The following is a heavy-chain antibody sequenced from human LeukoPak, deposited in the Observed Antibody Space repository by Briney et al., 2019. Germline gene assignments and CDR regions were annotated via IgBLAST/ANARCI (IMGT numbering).Heavy chain of an antibody. D-gene: IGHD2-8*01. Sequence: GGSLRLSCAASGFIFTNYAMSWVRQAPGEGLEWVSAISGSGGRTYYADSVKGRFTISRDNSKNTLLLQMNSLRAEDTAVYYCARAGYCTNGVCPYFDYWGQGTLVTVSS. CDR1: GFIFTNYA. V-gene: IGHV3-23*01. CDR3: ARAGYCTNGVCPYFDY. J-gene: IGHJ4*02. CDR2: ISGSGGRT.